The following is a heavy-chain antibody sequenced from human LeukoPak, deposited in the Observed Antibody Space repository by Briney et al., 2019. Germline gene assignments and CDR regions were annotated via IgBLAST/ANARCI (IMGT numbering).Heavy chain of an antibody. CDR2: IYYSGST. D-gene: IGHD4-17*01. CDR1: GGSISSGGYY. CDR3: ARDGFYGDYQGFDY. Sequence: PSETLSLTCTVSGGSISSGGYYWSWIRQHPGKGPEWIGYIYYSGSTYYNPSLKSRVTISVDTSKNQFPLKLSSVTAADTAVYYCARDGFYGDYQGFDYWGQGTLVTVSS. J-gene: IGHJ4*02. V-gene: IGHV4-31*03.